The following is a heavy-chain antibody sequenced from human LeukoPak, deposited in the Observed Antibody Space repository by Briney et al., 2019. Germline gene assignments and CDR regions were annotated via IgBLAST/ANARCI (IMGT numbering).Heavy chain of an antibody. D-gene: IGHD6-6*01. Sequence: GGSLRLSCAASGFTVSSNYMSWVRQAPGKGLEWVSVIYSGGSTYYADSVKGRFTISRHNSKNTLYLQMNSLRAEDTAVYYCARVEGSSYYYNGMDVWGQGTTVTVSS. CDR3: ARVEGSSYYYNGMDV. CDR1: GFTVSSNY. CDR2: IYSGGST. J-gene: IGHJ6*02. V-gene: IGHV3-53*04.